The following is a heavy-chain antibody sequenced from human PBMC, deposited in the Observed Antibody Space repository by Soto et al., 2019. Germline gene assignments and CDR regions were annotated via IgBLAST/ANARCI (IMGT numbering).Heavy chain of an antibody. V-gene: IGHV3-23*01. Sequence: GGSLRLSCAASGFTFSSYAMSWVRQAPGKGLEWVSAISGSGGSTYYADSVKGRFTISRDNSKNTLYLQMNSLRAEDTAVYYCAKDPFVGVPRCLEWFPYYIDFWGPGTLVTVSS. CDR1: GFTFSSYA. D-gene: IGHD3-3*01. CDR2: ISGSGGST. J-gene: IGHJ4*02. CDR3: AKDPFVGVPRCLEWFPYYIDF.